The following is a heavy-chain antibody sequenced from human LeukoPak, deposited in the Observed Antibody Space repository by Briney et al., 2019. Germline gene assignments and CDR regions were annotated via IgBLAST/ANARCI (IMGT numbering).Heavy chain of an antibody. V-gene: IGHV4-4*07. J-gene: IGHJ4*02. Sequence: PSETLSLTCTVSGGSISSYYWRWIRQPAGKGLEWIGRIYTRGSTNYNPTLMGRATMSVDTSKNQFTLRLSSVNAADTAVYYCARYPPHAAVTGTVWGQGTLVTVSS. D-gene: IGHD6-19*01. CDR1: GGSISSYY. CDR3: ARYPPHAAVTGTV. CDR2: IYTRGST.